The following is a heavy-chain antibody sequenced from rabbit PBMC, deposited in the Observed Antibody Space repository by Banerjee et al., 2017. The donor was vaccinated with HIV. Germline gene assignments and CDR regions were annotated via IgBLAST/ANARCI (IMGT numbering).Heavy chain of an antibody. J-gene: IGHJ4*01. CDR1: GFDFSSVNC. CDR2: IGASSGST. CDR3: ARAIYSGYAYAFDL. Sequence: QSLEESGGDLVKPGASLTLTCTASGFDFSSVNCMCWVRQAPGKGLEWIACIGASSGSTWYASWVKGRFTISKTSSTTVTLQMTSLTAADTATYFCARAIYSGYAYAFDLWGPGTLVTVS. V-gene: IGHV1S40*01. D-gene: IGHD6-1*01.